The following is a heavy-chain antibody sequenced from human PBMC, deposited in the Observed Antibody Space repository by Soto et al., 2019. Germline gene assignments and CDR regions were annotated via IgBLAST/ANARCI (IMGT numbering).Heavy chain of an antibody. CDR2: IYYSGST. Sequence: SETLSLTCTVPGGSISSYYWSWIRQPPGKGLEWIGYIYYSGSTNYNPSLKSRVTISVDTSKNQFSLKLSSVTAADTAVYYCAREGGNYVSGAFDIWGQGTMVTVSS. J-gene: IGHJ3*02. D-gene: IGHD1-7*01. CDR3: AREGGNYVSGAFDI. CDR1: GGSISSYY. V-gene: IGHV4-59*01.